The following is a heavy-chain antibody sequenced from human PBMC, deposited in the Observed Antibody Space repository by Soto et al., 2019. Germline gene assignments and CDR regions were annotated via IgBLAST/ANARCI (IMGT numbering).Heavy chain of an antibody. V-gene: IGHV4-30-2*01. D-gene: IGHD3-10*01. CDR3: ARAVLSSVVYIDL. CDR1: GASVSTSGYP. Sequence: QLRLQESGSRLVKPSQTLSLTCAISGASVSTSGYPWTWIRQPPGKGLEWIGYIYPSGATNYNPSLKSRVRISLEPSRNLFSLNVNSATAADPAVYYGARAVLSSVVYIDLWGQGTPVTVAS. J-gene: IGHJ6*02. CDR2: IYPSGAT.